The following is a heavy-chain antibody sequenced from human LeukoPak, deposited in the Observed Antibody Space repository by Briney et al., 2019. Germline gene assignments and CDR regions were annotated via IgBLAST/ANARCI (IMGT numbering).Heavy chain of an antibody. V-gene: IGHV3-74*01. J-gene: IGHJ4*02. D-gene: IGHD5-12*01. CDR2: ISRDGSNS. Sequence: GGSLKLSCSASGFVFSNSWMHWVRQAPGKGLVWVSRISRDGSNSNYADSAKGRFTVSRDNAKNTLYLQMNDLRVEDTAVYYCVRDGGVSGYDLLDYWGQGTLVTVSS. CDR3: VRDGGVSGYDLLDY. CDR1: GFVFSNSW.